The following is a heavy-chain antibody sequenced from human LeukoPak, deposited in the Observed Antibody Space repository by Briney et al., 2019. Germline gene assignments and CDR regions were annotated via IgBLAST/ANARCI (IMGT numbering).Heavy chain of an antibody. V-gene: IGHV3-23*01. D-gene: IGHD6-19*01. CDR2: INSGGST. CDR3: AKADRAVAGRGVWFDP. CDR1: GFTFSSYA. J-gene: IGHJ5*02. Sequence: PGGSLRLSCAASGFTFSSYAMSWVRQAPGKGLEWVSTINSGGSTYYADSVKGRFTISRDNSKNTLYLQMNSLRAEDTAVFYCAKADRAVAGRGVWFDPWGQGTLVPVSS.